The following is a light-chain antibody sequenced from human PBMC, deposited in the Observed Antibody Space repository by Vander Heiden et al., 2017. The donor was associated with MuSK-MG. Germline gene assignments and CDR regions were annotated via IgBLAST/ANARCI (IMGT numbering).Light chain of an antibody. V-gene: IGLV3-27*01. Sequence: SSELTQPSSVSVSPGQTARITCSGDVLAKKYARWFQQKPGQAPVLVIYKDSERPSGTTVTLTISGAQVEDEADYYCYSAADNNGVFGGGTKLTVL. CDR2: KDS. CDR1: VLAKKY. CDR3: YSAADNNGV. J-gene: IGLJ3*02.